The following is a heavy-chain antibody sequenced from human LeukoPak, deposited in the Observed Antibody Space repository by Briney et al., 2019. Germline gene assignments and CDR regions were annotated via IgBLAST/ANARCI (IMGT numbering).Heavy chain of an antibody. V-gene: IGHV3-23*01. D-gene: IGHD6-13*01. Sequence: GGSLRLSCAASGFTFRSYAMSWVRQAPGKGLEWVSVITGSGGSKYYADSVKGRFTIARDNSKETLYLQMNMRADDTAVYYCAKSVSGNIAAGLDYWGQGTLVTVSS. J-gene: IGHJ4*02. CDR2: ITGSGGSK. CDR3: AKSVSGNIAAGLDY. CDR1: GFTFRSYA.